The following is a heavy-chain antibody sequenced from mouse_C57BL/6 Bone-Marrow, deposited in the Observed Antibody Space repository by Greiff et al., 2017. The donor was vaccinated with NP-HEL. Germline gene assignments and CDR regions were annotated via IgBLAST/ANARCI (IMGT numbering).Heavy chain of an antibody. J-gene: IGHJ1*03. V-gene: IGHV1-82*01. D-gene: IGHD1-1*01. Sequence: QVQLKQSGPELVKPGASVKISCKASGYAFSSSWMNWVKQRPGKGLEWIGRIYPGDGDTNYNGTFKGKATLTADKSSSTAYMQLSSLTSEDSAVYFCARSITTVVEDWYFDVWGTGTTVTVSA. CDR3: ARSITTVVEDWYFDV. CDR2: IYPGDGDT. CDR1: GYAFSSSW.